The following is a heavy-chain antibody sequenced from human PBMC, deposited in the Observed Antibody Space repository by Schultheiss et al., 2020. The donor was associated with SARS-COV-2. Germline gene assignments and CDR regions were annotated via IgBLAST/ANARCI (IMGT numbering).Heavy chain of an antibody. Sequence: SETLSLTCTVSGGSISSGSYYWSWIRQPAGKGLEWIGRIYTSGSTNYNPSLKSRVTISVDTSKNQFSLNLSSVTAADTAVYYCASMTTVTFDAFDIWGQGTMVTVSS. CDR1: GGSISSGSYY. V-gene: IGHV4-61*02. CDR3: ASMTTVTFDAFDI. CDR2: IYTSGST. D-gene: IGHD4-17*01. J-gene: IGHJ3*02.